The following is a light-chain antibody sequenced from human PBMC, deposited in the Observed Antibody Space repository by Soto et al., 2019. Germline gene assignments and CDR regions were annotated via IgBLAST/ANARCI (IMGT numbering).Light chain of an antibody. CDR1: QSVSSY. Sequence: EIVLTQSPATLSLSPGERATLSCSASQSVSSYLAWYQQKPGQAPRLLIYDASNRATGIPARFSCSGSGTEFTLTSSRLEPEDFAVYYCQQRSNWPYTFGQGTKLEIK. V-gene: IGKV3-11*01. CDR2: DAS. J-gene: IGKJ2*01. CDR3: QQRSNWPYT.